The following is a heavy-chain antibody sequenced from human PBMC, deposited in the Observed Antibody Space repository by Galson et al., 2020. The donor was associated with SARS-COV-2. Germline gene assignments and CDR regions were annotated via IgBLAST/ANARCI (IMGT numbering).Heavy chain of an antibody. CDR2: IKHDGSEK. D-gene: IGHD2-15*01. Sequence: GRSLRLSCEASGFGSSYYWISWVRQAPGRGLEWVANIKHDGSEKYYVDAVKGRFTISRDNPKNSLYLQMNNLRVEDTAVYHCARVDCSGGSCYPGNYWGQGTLVTVSS. CDR3: ARVDCSGGSCYPGNY. V-gene: IGHV3-7*03. J-gene: IGHJ4*02. CDR1: GFGSSYYW.